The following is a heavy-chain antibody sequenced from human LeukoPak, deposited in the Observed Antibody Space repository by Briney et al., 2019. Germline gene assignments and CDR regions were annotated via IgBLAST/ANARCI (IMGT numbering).Heavy chain of an antibody. CDR2: IIPIFGTA. CDR3: ARVHPPIVPAASFDP. J-gene: IGHJ5*02. Sequence: GSSVKVSCKASGGTFSSYAISWVRQAPGQGLEWMGGIIPIFGTANYAQKFQGRVTITADKSTSTAYMELSSLRSEDTAVYYCARVHPPIVPAASFDPWVQGTLVTVSS. D-gene: IGHD2-2*01. V-gene: IGHV1-69*06. CDR1: GGTFSSYA.